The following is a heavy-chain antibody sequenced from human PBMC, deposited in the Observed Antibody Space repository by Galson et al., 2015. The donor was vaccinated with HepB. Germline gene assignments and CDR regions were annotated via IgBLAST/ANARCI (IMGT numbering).Heavy chain of an antibody. CDR3: VSGYYSNY. D-gene: IGHD3-22*01. Sequence: SLRLSCAASGFTFNTYWMYWVRQAPGKGLVWVSRIKSDGSSTTYADSVKGRFTISRDNAKNTLYLQMNSLRVEDTAVYYCVSGYYSNYWGQGTLVTVSS. J-gene: IGHJ4*02. CDR1: GFTFNTYW. CDR2: IKSDGSST. V-gene: IGHV3-74*01.